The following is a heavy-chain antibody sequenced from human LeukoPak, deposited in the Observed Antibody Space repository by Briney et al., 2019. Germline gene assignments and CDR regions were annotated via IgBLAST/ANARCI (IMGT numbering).Heavy chain of an antibody. CDR1: GFTFSDYY. V-gene: IGHV3-7*01. CDR3: ARVLTLEGEYYYYYMDV. Sequence: GGSLRLSCAASGFTFSDYYMSWVRQAPGKGLEWVANIKQDGSEKYYVDSVKGRFTISRDNAKNSLYLQMNSLRAEDTAVYYCARVLTLEGEYYYYYMDVWGKGTTVTVSS. J-gene: IGHJ6*03. CDR2: IKQDGSEK.